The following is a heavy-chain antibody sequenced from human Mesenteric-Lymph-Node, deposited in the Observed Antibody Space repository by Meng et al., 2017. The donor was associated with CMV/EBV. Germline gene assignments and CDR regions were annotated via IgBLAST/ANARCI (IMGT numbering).Heavy chain of an antibody. CDR2: MFYSGPA. CDR3: ARDRVGRGAANAYLYGMDV. V-gene: IGHV4-59*11. J-gene: IGHJ6*02. CDR1: GDFMSDHY. Sequence: SETLSLTCTVSGDFMSDHYWSWIRQTPGKGLEGIGYMFYSGPANYNPSLKSRVTMSVDMSKNQFSLKLRSVTAADTAVYYCARDRVGRGAANAYLYGMDVWGQGTTVTVSS. D-gene: IGHD1-26*01.